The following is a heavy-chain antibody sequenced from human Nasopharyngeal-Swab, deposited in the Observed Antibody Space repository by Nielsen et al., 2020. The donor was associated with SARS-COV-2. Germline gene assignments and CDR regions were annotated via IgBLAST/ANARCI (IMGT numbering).Heavy chain of an antibody. Sequence: GESLTISCKGSGYSFTSYWISWVRQMPGTGLEWMGRIDPSDSYTNYSPSFQGHVTISADKSISTAYLQWSSLKASDTAMYYCARQKAVAFYYYYGMDVWGQGTTVTVSS. CDR2: IDPSDSYT. J-gene: IGHJ6*02. V-gene: IGHV5-10-1*01. D-gene: IGHD6-19*01. CDR3: ARQKAVAFYYYYGMDV. CDR1: GYSFTSYW.